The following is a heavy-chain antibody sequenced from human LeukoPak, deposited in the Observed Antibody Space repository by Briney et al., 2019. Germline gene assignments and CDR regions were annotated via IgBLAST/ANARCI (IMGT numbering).Heavy chain of an antibody. D-gene: IGHD2-2*01. V-gene: IGHV3-21*01. CDR1: GFTFSSYN. CDR3: ARACSSTSCPLDY. CDR2: ISSSSSYI. J-gene: IGHJ4*02. Sequence: GGSLRLSCAASGFTFSSYNMNWVRQAPGKGLEWVSSISSSSSYIYYADSVKGRFTISRDNAKNSLFLHMNSLRAEDTAIYYCARACSSTSCPLDYWGQGTLVTVSS.